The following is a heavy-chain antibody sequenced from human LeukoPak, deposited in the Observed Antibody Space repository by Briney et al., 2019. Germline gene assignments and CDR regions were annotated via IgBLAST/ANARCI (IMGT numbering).Heavy chain of an antibody. CDR1: GSTFTNYW. Sequence: MRGASLEIPCQGSGSTFTNYWLGWGRQLPGKGQEWMGIFYPGDSNTRYNPSFQGQVTFSADKSVNTAYLQWSSLKASDTAIYYCARLSITTSLRLYYFDYWGQGTLVTVPS. CDR2: FYPGDSNT. CDR3: ARLSITTSLRLYYFDY. D-gene: IGHD2/OR15-2a*01. J-gene: IGHJ4*02. V-gene: IGHV5-51*01.